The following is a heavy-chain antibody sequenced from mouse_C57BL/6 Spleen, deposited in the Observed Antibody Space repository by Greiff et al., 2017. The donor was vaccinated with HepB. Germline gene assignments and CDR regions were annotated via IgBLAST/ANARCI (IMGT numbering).Heavy chain of an antibody. J-gene: IGHJ4*01. V-gene: IGHV5-4*01. D-gene: IGHD1-1*01. Sequence: EVQLVESGGGLVKPGGSLKLSCAASGFTFSSYAMSWVRQTPEKRLEWVATISDGGSYTYYPDNVKGRFTISRDNAKNNLYLQMSHLKSEDTAMYYCARDRKRDYYGTGAMDYWGQGTSVTVSS. CDR1: GFTFSSYA. CDR3: ARDRKRDYYGTGAMDY. CDR2: ISDGGSYT.